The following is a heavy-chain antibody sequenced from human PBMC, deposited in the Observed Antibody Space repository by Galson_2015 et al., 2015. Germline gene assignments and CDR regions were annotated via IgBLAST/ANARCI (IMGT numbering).Heavy chain of an antibody. Sequence: PLRLSCAASGFTFSIYNMNWVRQAPGKGLEWVSSISSSSTYINYADSVKGRFTISRDNANNLLFPQMNSLRVEDTAVYYCARDFVAVSSGIFDFWGQGSPVTVSS. CDR2: ISSSSTYI. CDR3: ARDFVAVSSGIFDF. V-gene: IGHV3-21*01. CDR1: GFTFSIYN. J-gene: IGHJ4*02. D-gene: IGHD6-19*01.